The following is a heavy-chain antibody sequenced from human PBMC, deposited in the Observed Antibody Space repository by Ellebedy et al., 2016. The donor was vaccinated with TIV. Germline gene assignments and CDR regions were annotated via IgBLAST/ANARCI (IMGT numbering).Heavy chain of an antibody. CDR3: ARTKIGTTSADFEI. V-gene: IGHV3-74*01. CDR2: ISADGYKT. J-gene: IGHJ3*02. Sequence: PGGSLRLSCAASGFTFSNYWMPWVRQAPGKGLVWVSLISADGYKTSSADSVQGRFTISRDNTKNTLYLQLNSLRAEDTAVYYCARTKIGTTSADFEIWGQGTMVTVSS. D-gene: IGHD1-1*01. CDR1: GFTFSNYW.